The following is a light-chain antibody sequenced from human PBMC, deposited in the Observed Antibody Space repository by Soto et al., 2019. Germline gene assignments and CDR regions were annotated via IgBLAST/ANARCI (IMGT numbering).Light chain of an antibody. Sequence: EIVVTQSPATLSVSPGERATLSCRASQSVSSNLAWYQQKPGQAPRLLIYGASPRATGIPARFSGSGSGTVFTLTISSLQSEDFGVYYCQQYNKWPWTFGQGTKVDI. CDR1: QSVSSN. CDR3: QQYNKWPWT. CDR2: GAS. V-gene: IGKV3-15*01. J-gene: IGKJ1*01.